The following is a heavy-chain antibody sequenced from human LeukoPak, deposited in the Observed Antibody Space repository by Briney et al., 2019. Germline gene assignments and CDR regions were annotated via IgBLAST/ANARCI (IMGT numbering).Heavy chain of an antibody. D-gene: IGHD3-22*01. Sequence: ASVKVSCKASGYTFTSYYMHWVRQAPGQGLEWMGLINPSGGSTSYAQKFQGRVTMTRDTSTSTVYMELSSLRSEDTAVYYCARGDYYHSSGYYYGFGDWGQGTLVTVSS. CDR3: ARGDYYHSSGYYYGFGD. CDR1: GYTFTSYY. V-gene: IGHV1-46*03. J-gene: IGHJ4*02. CDR2: INPSGGST.